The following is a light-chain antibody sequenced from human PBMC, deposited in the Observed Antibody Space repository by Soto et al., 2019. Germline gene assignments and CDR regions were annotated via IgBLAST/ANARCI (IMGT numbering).Light chain of an antibody. CDR1: QTISSW. Sequence: DIQMTQSPSTLSGSVGDRVTITCRASQTISSWLAWYQQKRGKAPKLLIYKASTLKSGVPSRFSGSGSGTEFTLTISSPQPDDFATYYCQHYNSDSEAFGQGT. CDR3: QHYNSDSEA. V-gene: IGKV1-5*03. CDR2: KAS. J-gene: IGKJ1*01.